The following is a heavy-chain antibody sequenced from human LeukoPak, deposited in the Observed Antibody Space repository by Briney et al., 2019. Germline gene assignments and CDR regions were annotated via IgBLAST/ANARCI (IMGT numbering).Heavy chain of an antibody. D-gene: IGHD1-26*01. V-gene: IGHV3-30-3*01. CDR1: GFTFSSYA. Sequence: GGSLRLSCAASGFTFSSYAMHWVRQAPGKGLEWVAVISYDGSNKYYADSVKGRFTISRDNSKNTLYLQMNSLRAEDTAVYYCARESGSTGLDYWGQGTLVTVSS. J-gene: IGHJ4*02. CDR2: ISYDGSNK. CDR3: ARESGSTGLDY.